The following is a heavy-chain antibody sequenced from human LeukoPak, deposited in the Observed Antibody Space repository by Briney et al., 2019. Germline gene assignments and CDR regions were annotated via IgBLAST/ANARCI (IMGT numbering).Heavy chain of an antibody. CDR2: IYTSGST. V-gene: IGHV4-4*07. J-gene: IGHJ5*02. CDR1: GGSISSYY. Sequence: PETLSLTCTVSGGSISSYYWSWIRQPAGKGLEWIGRIYTSGSTNYNPSLKSRVTMSVDTSKNQFSLKLSSVTAADTAVYYCARDRGIVVVPAEPHWFDPWGQGTLVTVSS. D-gene: IGHD2-2*01. CDR3: ARDRGIVVVPAEPHWFDP.